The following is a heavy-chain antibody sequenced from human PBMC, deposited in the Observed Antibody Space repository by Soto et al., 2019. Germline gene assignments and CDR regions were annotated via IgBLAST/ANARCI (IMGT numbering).Heavy chain of an antibody. V-gene: IGHV4-34*01. CDR3: ARGVNGCSSTSCYRDYYYYYYMDV. D-gene: IGHD2-2*01. J-gene: IGHJ6*03. Sequence: SETLSLTCAVYGGSFSGYYWSWIRQPPGKGLEWIGEINHSGSTNYNPSLKSRVTISVDTSKNQFSLKLSSVTAADTAVYYCARGVNGCSSTSCYRDYYYYYYMDVWGKGTTVTVSS. CDR1: GGSFSGYY. CDR2: INHSGST.